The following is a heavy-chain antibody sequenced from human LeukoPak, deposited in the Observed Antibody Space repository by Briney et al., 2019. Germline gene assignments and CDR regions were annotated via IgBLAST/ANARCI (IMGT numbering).Heavy chain of an antibody. CDR1: GFTFSDYY. V-gene: IGHV3-11*01. CDR2: ISSSGSTI. D-gene: IGHD6-19*01. CDR3: ASRKGIAVAVDY. Sequence: GGSLRLSCAASGFTFSDYYMSWIRQAPGKGLEWVSYISSSGSTIYYADSVKGRFTISRGNAKNSLYLQMNSLRAEDTAVYYCASRKGIAVAVDYWGQGTLVTVSS. J-gene: IGHJ4*02.